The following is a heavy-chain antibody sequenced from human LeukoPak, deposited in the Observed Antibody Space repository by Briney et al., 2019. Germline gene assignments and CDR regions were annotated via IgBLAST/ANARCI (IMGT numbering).Heavy chain of an antibody. Sequence: PSGGSLRLSCAASGFTFSSYAMHWVRQAPGKGLEWVAVISYDGSNKYYADSVKGRFTISRDNSKNTLYLQMNSLRAEDTAVYYCARGVYSSSSSLDYWGQGTLVTVSS. D-gene: IGHD6-6*01. J-gene: IGHJ4*02. V-gene: IGHV3-30-3*01. CDR1: GFTFSSYA. CDR2: ISYDGSNK. CDR3: ARGVYSSSSSLDY.